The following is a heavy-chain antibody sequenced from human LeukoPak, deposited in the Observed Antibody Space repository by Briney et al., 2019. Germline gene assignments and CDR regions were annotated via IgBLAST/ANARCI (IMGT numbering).Heavy chain of an antibody. D-gene: IGHD5-24*01. CDR2: FDPEDGET. V-gene: IGHV1-24*01. CDR1: GYTLTELS. Sequence: ASVKLSCKVSGYTLTELSMNWVRQAPGQGLEWMGGFDPEDGETIYGQKFQGRVTMTEDTSTDTAYMELSSLRSEDTAVYYCATAEMATIDLDAFDIWGQGTMVTVSS. J-gene: IGHJ3*02. CDR3: ATAEMATIDLDAFDI.